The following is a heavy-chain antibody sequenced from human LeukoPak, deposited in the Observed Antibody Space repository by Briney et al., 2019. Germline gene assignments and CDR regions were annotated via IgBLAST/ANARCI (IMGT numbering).Heavy chain of an antibody. CDR3: AREWDGGSSSHFDY. CDR2: IIPILGIA. D-gene: IGHD6-6*01. Sequence: GASVKVSCKASGGTFSSYAISWVRQAPGQGLEWMGRIIPILGIANYAQKFQGRVTITADKSTSTAYMELRSLRSDDTAVYYCAREWDGGSSSHFDYWGQGTLVTVSS. J-gene: IGHJ4*02. CDR1: GGTFSSYA. V-gene: IGHV1-69*04.